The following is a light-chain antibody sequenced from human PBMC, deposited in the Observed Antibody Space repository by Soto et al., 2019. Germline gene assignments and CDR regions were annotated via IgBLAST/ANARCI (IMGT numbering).Light chain of an antibody. J-gene: IGLJ1*01. CDR2: EGS. V-gene: IGLV2-23*01. CDR3: CSYAGSSTWV. Sequence: QSALTQSASVSGSPGQSITISCTGTSSDVGSYNLVSWYQQHPGKAPKVMIYEGSKRPSGVSNRFSGSKSGNTASLTISGLQAEDEDDYYCCSYAGSSTWVFGTGTKVTVL. CDR1: SSDVGSYNL.